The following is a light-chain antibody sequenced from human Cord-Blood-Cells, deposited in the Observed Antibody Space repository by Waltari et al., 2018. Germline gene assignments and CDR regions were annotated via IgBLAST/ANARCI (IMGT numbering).Light chain of an antibody. CDR3: CSDAGSSTFVV. CDR2: EGS. Sequence: QSALTPPASVSGSPGQSITISCTGTSSDVGNYNLVSWYQQHPGKAPKLMIYEGSKRPSGVSNRFSGSKSGNTASLTISGLQAEDEADYYCCSDAGSSTFVVFGGGTKLTVL. V-gene: IGLV2-23*03. CDR1: SSDVGNYNL. J-gene: IGLJ2*01.